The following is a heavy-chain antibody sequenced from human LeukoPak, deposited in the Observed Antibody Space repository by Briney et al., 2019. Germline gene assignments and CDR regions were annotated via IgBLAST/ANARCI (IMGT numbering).Heavy chain of an antibody. Sequence: SETLSLTCAVYGETFSGYFWSWIRQPPRKGLEWIGEINDSGTTNYNPSLKSRVTMSVDTSMNQFSLKLRSVTAADTALYYCARPGNYNYGGSDRYYFNYWGQGMLVTVPS. CDR3: ARPGNYNYGGSDRYYFNY. CDR2: INDSGTT. J-gene: IGHJ4*02. D-gene: IGHD4-23*01. V-gene: IGHV4-34*01. CDR1: GETFSGYF.